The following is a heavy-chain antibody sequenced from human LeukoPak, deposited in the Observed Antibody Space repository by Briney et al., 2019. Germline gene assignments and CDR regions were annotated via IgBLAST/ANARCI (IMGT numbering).Heavy chain of an antibody. CDR3: ARDPHYYDSSGYYPHFDY. D-gene: IGHD3-22*01. CDR1: GGSISSGSYY. Sequence: SQTLSLTCTVSGGSISSGSYYWSWIRQPAGKGLEWIGRIYTSGSTNYNPSLKSRVTISVDTSKNQFSLKLSSVTAADTAVYYCARDPHYYDSSGYYPHFDYWGQGTLVTVSS. V-gene: IGHV4-61*02. CDR2: IYTSGST. J-gene: IGHJ4*02.